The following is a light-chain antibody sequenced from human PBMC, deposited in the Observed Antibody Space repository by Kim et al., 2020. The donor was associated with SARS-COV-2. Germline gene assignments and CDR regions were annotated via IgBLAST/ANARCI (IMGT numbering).Light chain of an antibody. CDR1: SGSIASKP. J-gene: IGLJ2*01. Sequence: SKSPGKTVTISCTRTSGSIASKPVQWYKQRPGSVPTTVIYEDALRPSGIPDRFSGSIDTSSNSASLTISGLTTEDEAVYFCQSYEVFGGGTQLTVL. CDR2: EDA. CDR3: QSYEV. V-gene: IGLV6-57*03.